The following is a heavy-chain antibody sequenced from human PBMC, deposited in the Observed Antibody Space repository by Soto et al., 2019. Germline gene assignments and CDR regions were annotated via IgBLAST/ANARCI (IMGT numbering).Heavy chain of an antibody. Sequence: SETLSLTCSFSGDSVTSHYLTWIRQSPEKGLEWIGYMHYTGFCHYNPSLKSRVTISVDRSKNQFSLKLSSVTAADTAVYYCARNVFDSATTSFDYWGQGTLVTVSS. CDR3: ARNVFDSATTSFDY. CDR1: GDSVTSHY. D-gene: IGHD3-9*01. J-gene: IGHJ4*02. V-gene: IGHV4-59*08. CDR2: MHYTGFC.